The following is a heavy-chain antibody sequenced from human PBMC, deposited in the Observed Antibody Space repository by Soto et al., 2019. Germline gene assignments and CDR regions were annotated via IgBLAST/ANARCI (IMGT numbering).Heavy chain of an antibody. CDR1: GGTFSSYA. Sequence: QVQLVQSGAEVKKPGSSVKVSCKASGGTFSSYAISWVRQAPGQGLEWMGGIIPIFGTANYAQKFQGRVTVTADESTSTAYMELSSLRSEDTAVYYCARDCPRTGTTGPFDYWGQGTLVTVSS. D-gene: IGHD1-7*01. CDR3: ARDCPRTGTTGPFDY. CDR2: IIPIFGTA. V-gene: IGHV1-69*12. J-gene: IGHJ4*02.